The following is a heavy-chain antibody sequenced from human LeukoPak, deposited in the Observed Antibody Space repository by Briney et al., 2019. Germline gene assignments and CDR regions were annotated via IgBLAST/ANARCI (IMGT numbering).Heavy chain of an antibody. CDR2: INEHGTDS. CDR3: VRDETLWTLDW. Sequence: GGSLRLSCTASGFTFSGHWIHCVRHAPGVGLVWVSRINEHGTDSMYAESVKGRFTISRDNAKNTVDLQMNSLRAEDTAVYYCVRDETLWTLDWWGQGTLVSVSS. J-gene: IGHJ4*02. V-gene: IGHV3-74*03. D-gene: IGHD1-1*01. CDR1: GFTFSGHW.